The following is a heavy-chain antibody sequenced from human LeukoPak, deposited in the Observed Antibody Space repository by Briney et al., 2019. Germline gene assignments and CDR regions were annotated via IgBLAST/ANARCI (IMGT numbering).Heavy chain of an antibody. CDR2: IYHSGST. CDR3: ARAKRDSSVDY. J-gene: IGHJ4*02. D-gene: IGHD3-22*01. Sequence: PSETLSLTCAVYGGSFSGYYWSWIRQPPGKGLEWIGYIYHSGSTYYNPSLKSRVTISVDRSKNQFSLKLSSVTAADTAAYYCARAKRDSSVDYWGQGTLVTVSS. CDR1: GGSFSGYY. V-gene: IGHV4-30-2*01.